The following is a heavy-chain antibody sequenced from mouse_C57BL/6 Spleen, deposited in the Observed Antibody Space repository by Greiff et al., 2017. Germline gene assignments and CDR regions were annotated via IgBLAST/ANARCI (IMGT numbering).Heavy chain of an antibody. CDR3: ARVLLGYYALDY. V-gene: IGHV5-17*01. CDR2: ISSGSSTI. D-gene: IGHD4-1*01. J-gene: IGHJ4*01. CDR1: GFTFSDYG. Sequence: VQLQQSGGGLVKPGGSLKLSCAASGFTFSDYGMHWVRQAPEKGLEWVANISSGSSTIYYADTVQGRFTIARDNAKNTLFLKMTSLRSEDTAMYYCARVLLGYYALDYWGQGTSVTVSS.